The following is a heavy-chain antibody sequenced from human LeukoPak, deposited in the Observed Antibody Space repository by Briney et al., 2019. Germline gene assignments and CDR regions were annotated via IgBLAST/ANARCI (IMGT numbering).Heavy chain of an antibody. CDR2: IFHSGTT. J-gene: IGHJ4*02. D-gene: IGHD5-18*01. Sequence: SETLSLTCAVSGYSISSGYYWGWIRQPPGKGLEWIGSIFHSGTTYYNPSLQSRVTISVDTSKNQFSLKLSSVTVADTAVYYCAASGYSYGLQKYWGQGTLVTVSS. V-gene: IGHV4-38-2*01. CDR1: GYSISSGYY. CDR3: AASGYSYGLQKY.